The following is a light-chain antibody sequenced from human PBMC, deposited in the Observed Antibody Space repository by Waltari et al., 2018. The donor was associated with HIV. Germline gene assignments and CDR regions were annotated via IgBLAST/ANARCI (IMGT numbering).Light chain of an antibody. CDR3: QQYNTSPT. Sequence: EILMPQSPATLAVSPGGRATLSCRASQSAATNIAWYQQRPGQPIRLLIFAATTTAAGVPGRFSGGGSGTNFTLTINNLQSDDSAVYFCQQYNTSPTFGRGTKVEV. CDR2: AAT. J-gene: IGKJ2*01. CDR1: QSAATN. V-gene: IGKV3-15*01.